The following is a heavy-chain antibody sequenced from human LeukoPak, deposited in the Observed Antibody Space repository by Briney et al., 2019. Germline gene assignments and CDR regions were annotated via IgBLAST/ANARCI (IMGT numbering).Heavy chain of an antibody. CDR2: IHYSGLT. CDR3: ARDPPEDEWNSLDS. CDR1: GGSVNGYY. V-gene: IGHV4-59*02. J-gene: IGHJ4*02. D-gene: IGHD1-7*01. Sequence: SETPSLTCTVSGGSVNGYYWNWIRQAPGKGLEWIGFIHYSGLTVYSPSLQSRVSMSVDTSRNQFSLDLSSVTAADTALYYCARDPPEDEWNSLDSWGQGILVTVSS.